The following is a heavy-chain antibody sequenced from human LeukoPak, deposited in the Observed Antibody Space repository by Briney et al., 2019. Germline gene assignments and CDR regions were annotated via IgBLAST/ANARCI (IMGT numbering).Heavy chain of an antibody. V-gene: IGHV3-21*01. D-gene: IGHD6-19*01. J-gene: IGHJ6*02. Sequence: GGSLRLSCAASGFTFSSHSMNWVRQAPGKGLEWVSSISSSSSYIYYADSVKGRFTISRDNAKNSLYLQMNSLRAEDTAVYYCARAVAGSYYYYGMDVWGQGTTVTVSS. CDR1: GFTFSSHS. CDR3: ARAVAGSYYYYGMDV. CDR2: ISSSSSYI.